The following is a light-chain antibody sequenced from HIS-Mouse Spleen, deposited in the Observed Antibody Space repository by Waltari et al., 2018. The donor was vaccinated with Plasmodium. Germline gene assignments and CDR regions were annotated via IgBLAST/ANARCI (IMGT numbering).Light chain of an antibody. CDR2: EDS. CDR3: YSTDSSGNHRV. Sequence: SYELTQPPPVSVSPGQTARITCPGDALPTKYAYWYPQKSGQAPVLVIYEDSKRPSGHPERFSGSSSGTMATLTISGAQVEDEADYYCYSTDSSGNHRVFGGGTKLTVL. V-gene: IGLV3-10*01. CDR1: ALPTKY. J-gene: IGLJ3*02.